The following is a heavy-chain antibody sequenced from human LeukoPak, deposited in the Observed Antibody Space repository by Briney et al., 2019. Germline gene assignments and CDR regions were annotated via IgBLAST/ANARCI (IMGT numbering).Heavy chain of an antibody. D-gene: IGHD6-19*01. CDR2: IRYDGSHK. J-gene: IGHJ4*02. CDR1: GFTFSSHG. V-gene: IGHV3-30*02. CDR3: AKALGLLVQWHLDY. Sequence: PGGSLRLSCAASGFTFSSHGMHWVRQAPGKGLEWVAFIRYDGSHKYYGDSVKGRFTISRDSSKNTLYLQMNSLRAEDTAVYYCAKALGLLVQWHLDYWGQGTLVTVSS.